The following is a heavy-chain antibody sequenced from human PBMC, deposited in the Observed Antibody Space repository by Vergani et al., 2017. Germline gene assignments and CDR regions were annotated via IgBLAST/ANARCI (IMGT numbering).Heavy chain of an antibody. CDR1: GFSLNTRGVS. J-gene: IGHJ6*03. CDR3: VYRKTECGTTGCLYPFYYYCYMDV. CDR2: IYWNDDQ. D-gene: IGHD1-7*01. V-gene: IGHV2-5*04. Sequence: QITLKESGPTLVKPTQTLTLTCPFSGFSLNTRGVSVAWIRQPPGKALDWLALIYWNDDQHYSPSLNNRVNITKDTSKNQVVLTMTNMDYVDTGTYYCVYRKTECGTTGCLYPFYYYCYMDVWGKGTTVTVSS.